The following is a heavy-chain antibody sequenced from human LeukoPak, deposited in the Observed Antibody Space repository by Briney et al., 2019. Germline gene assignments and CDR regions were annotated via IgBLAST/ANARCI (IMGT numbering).Heavy chain of an antibody. CDR3: ARHLRGSGWQVGGNDY. J-gene: IGHJ4*02. CDR1: GYSFTSYW. V-gene: IGHV5-51*01. D-gene: IGHD6-19*01. CDR2: TYPGDSDT. Sequence: GESLKISCKGSGYSFTSYWIGWVRQMPGKGLEWMGITYPGDSDTRYSPSFQGQVTISADKSISTAYLQWSSLKASDTAMYYCARHLRGSGWQVGGNDYWGQGTLVTVSS.